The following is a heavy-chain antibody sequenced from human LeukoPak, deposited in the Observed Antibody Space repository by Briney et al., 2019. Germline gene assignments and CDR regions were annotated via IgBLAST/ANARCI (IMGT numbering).Heavy chain of an antibody. V-gene: IGHV3-15*01. Sequence: GGSLRLSCAASGFTFSNAWTSWVRQAPGKGLEWVGRIKSKTDGGTTDYAAPVKGRFTISRDDSKNTLYLQMNSLKTEDTAVYYCTTGDDFVYYYYYMDVWGKGTTVTVSS. CDR3: TTGDDFVYYYYYMDV. J-gene: IGHJ6*03. CDR2: IKSKTDGGTT. D-gene: IGHD1-1*01. CDR1: GFTFSNAW.